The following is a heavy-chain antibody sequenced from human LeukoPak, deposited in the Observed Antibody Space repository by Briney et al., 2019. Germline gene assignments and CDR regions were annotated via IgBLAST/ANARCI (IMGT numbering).Heavy chain of an antibody. J-gene: IGHJ4*02. CDR1: GYTFTGYY. V-gene: IGHV1-2*02. D-gene: IGHD3-10*01. CDR3: ARGITMVRGDRSVDY. Sequence: ASVKVSCKASGYTFTGYYMHWVRQAPGQGLEWMGWINPNSGGTNYAQKFQGRVTMTRDTSISTAYMELSSLRSEDTAVYYCARGITMVRGDRSVDYWGQGTLVTVSS. CDR2: INPNSGGT.